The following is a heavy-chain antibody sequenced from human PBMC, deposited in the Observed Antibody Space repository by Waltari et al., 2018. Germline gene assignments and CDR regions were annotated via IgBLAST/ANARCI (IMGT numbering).Heavy chain of an antibody. V-gene: IGHV3-23*01. CDR3: TRAAHGYGDWS. CDR1: GFSFSIYA. D-gene: IGHD2-21*02. J-gene: IGHJ5*01. Sequence: EVHLLEAGGELVQPGWSLTLPCAVSGFSFSIYAVGWVRQAPGKGLEWVAAISGGVDNTFYLDSVKGRFTISRDISTNTLFLEMSSLRVEDTALYYCTRAAHGYGDWSWGHGTLVTVSS. CDR2: ISGGVDNT.